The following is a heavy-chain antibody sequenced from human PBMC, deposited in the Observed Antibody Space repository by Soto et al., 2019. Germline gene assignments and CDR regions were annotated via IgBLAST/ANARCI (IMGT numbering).Heavy chain of an antibody. D-gene: IGHD2-15*01. CDR2: ISAYNGNT. CDR3: ARVVYCSGGSCYSGWFDP. J-gene: IGHJ5*02. CDR1: GYTFTSYG. Sequence: ASVKVSCKASGYTFTSYGISWVRQAPGQGLEWMGWISAYNGNTNYAQKLQGRVTMTTATSTSTAYMELRSLRSDDTAVYYCARVVYCSGGSCYSGWFDPWGQGTLVTVSS. V-gene: IGHV1-18*01.